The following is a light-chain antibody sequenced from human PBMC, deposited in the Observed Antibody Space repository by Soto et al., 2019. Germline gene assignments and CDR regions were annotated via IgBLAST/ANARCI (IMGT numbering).Light chain of an antibody. CDR2: EGS. CDR3: RSYAGGSALNYV. Sequence: QSVLTQPASVSGSPGQSITISCTGISGDVGSYNLVSWYQQHPGKAPKVMIYEGSKRPSGVSSRFSGSQSGNTASLTLSGLQAEDEADYYCRSYAGGSALNYVFGTGTKVTVL. V-gene: IGLV2-23*01. CDR1: SGDVGSYNL. J-gene: IGLJ1*01.